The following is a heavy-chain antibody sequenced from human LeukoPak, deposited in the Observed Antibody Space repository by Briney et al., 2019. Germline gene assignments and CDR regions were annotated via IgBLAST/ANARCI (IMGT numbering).Heavy chain of an antibody. CDR1: GFIFRRKY. Sequence: GGSLRLSCAASGFIFRRKYMSWVRKAPGKGLEWVSVIYSGGSTYYAASVEGRFTISRDNSENTVYLQMNNLKVDDTAVYYCARAGPIDYWGQGTLVTVSS. CDR2: IYSGGST. V-gene: IGHV3-53*01. J-gene: IGHJ4*02. CDR3: ARAGPIDY.